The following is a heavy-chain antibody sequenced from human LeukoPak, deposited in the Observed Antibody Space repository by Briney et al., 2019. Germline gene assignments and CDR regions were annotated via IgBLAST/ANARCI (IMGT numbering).Heavy chain of an antibody. CDR1: GYSFTSYW. J-gene: IGHJ3*02. CDR3: ATALMPPITATWAFDI. D-gene: IGHD6-25*01. V-gene: IGHV5-51*01. Sequence: GESLKISCKGSGYSFTSYWIGWVRQMPGKGLEWMGIIYPGDSDTRYSPSFQGQVTISADKSISTAYLQWSGLKASDTAMYYCATALMPPITATWAFDIWGQGTMVTVSS. CDR2: IYPGDSDT.